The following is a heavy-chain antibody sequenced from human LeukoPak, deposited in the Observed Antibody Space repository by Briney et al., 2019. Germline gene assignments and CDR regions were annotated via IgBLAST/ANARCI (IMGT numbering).Heavy chain of an antibody. CDR1: GGSMRNSY. Sequence: SETLSLTCTASGGSMRNSYWSWIRQPAGKGLGWVGRIFTTGSTNYNPSLRSRVTMSIDTSKNQFSLKMTSVTAADTAVYYCARDGVPLTNLVARPFHPWGQGTLVTVSS. CDR2: IFTTGST. CDR3: ARDGVPLTNLVARPFHP. D-gene: IGHD1-14*01. V-gene: IGHV4-4*07. J-gene: IGHJ1*01.